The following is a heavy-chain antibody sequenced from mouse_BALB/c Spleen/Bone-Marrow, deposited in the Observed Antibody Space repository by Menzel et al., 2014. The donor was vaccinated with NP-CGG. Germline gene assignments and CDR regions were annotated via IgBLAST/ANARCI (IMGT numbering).Heavy chain of an antibody. CDR2: ITSGGRYT. J-gene: IGHJ2*01. CDR3: ARRGGEKDYFDY. Sequence: EVKLVESGEDLVKSGGSLKLSCAASGFTFSSYGMSWVRQTPDKRLEWVATITSGGRYTYYPDSVKGRFTISRDNAKNTLYLQMSSPKSEDTAMYYCARRGGEKDYFDYWGQGTTLTVSS. V-gene: IGHV5-6*01. CDR1: GFTFSSYG.